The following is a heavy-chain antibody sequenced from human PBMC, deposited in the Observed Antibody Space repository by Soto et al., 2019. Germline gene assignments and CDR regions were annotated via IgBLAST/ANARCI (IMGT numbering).Heavy chain of an antibody. Sequence: SETLSLTCTVSGGSISSYDWSWIRQPPGKGLEWIGYIYYSGSTNYNPSLKSRVTISVDTSKNQFSLKLSSVTAADTAVYYCARVWGGAFDIWGQGTMLTVSS. D-gene: IGHD3-10*01. CDR1: GGSISSYD. CDR2: IYYSGST. CDR3: ARVWGGAFDI. V-gene: IGHV4-59*01. J-gene: IGHJ3*02.